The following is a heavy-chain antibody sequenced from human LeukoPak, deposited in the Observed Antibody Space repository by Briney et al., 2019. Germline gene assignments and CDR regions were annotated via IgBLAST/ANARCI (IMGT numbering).Heavy chain of an antibody. Sequence: PGGSLRLSCAASGFTFSNYWMGWVRQAPGKGLERVSYISDSGSTIYYADSVEGRFTISRDNAKNSLYLQMNSLRAEDTAVYFCARGYSSGSHFDSWGQGALVTVSS. CDR1: GFTFSNYW. CDR3: ARGYSSGSHFDS. J-gene: IGHJ4*02. V-gene: IGHV3-48*04. CDR2: ISDSGSTI. D-gene: IGHD1-1*01.